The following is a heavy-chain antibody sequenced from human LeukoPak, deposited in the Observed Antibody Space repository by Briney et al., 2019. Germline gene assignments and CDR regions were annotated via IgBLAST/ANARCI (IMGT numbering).Heavy chain of an antibody. J-gene: IGHJ4*02. Sequence: GGSLRLSCAVSGFTFDDYGMSWVRQAPGKGLGWVSGINWNGGSTGYVDSVKGRFTISRDNAKNSLHLQMNSLRAEDTALYYCARDISSGWYFDYWGQGTLVTVSS. V-gene: IGHV3-20*04. CDR1: GFTFDDYG. CDR2: INWNGGST. D-gene: IGHD6-19*01. CDR3: ARDISSGWYFDY.